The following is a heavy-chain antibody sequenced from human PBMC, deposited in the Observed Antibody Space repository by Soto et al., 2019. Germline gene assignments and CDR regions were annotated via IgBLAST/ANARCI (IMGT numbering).Heavy chain of an antibody. CDR1: GGTFSSYA. J-gene: IGHJ6*02. D-gene: IGHD2-2*01. V-gene: IGHV1-69*01. CDR2: IIPISETT. Sequence: QVQLVQSGAEVKKPGSSVKVSCKASGGTFSSYAISWVRQAPGQGLEWMGGIIPISETTNYAQKFQGRITITADESKSSADMELSRLRSEATAVYYCARSQGSSTSLEIYYYYYYGMDVWGQGTTVTVSS. CDR3: ARSQGSSTSLEIYYYYYYGMDV.